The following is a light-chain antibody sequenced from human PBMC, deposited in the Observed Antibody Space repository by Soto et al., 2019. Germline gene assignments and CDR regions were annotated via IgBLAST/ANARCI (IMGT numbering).Light chain of an antibody. CDR3: SSYAATSTPVV. CDR2: EVS. CDR1: SSDIGDYNY. J-gene: IGLJ2*01. Sequence: QSALTQPASVSGSPGQSITISCSGTSSDIGDYNYASWYQQHPGKAPKLMIYEVSNRPSGISSRFSGSKSGNTASLTISGLQAEDEADYYCSSYAATSTPVVFGGGTKLTVL. V-gene: IGLV2-14*01.